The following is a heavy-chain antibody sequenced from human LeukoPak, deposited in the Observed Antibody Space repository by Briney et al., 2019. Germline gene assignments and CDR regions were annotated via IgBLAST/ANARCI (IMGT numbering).Heavy chain of an antibody. D-gene: IGHD6-13*01. CDR3: ARDKSSRRVAAAGPFDY. Sequence: GGSLRLSCAASGFTFSSYSMNWVRQAPGKGLEWVSSISSSSSYIYYADSVKGRFSISRDNAKNSLYLQMNSLRAEDTAVYYCARDKSSRRVAAAGPFDYWGQGTLVTVSS. V-gene: IGHV3-21*01. CDR2: ISSSSSYI. J-gene: IGHJ4*02. CDR1: GFTFSSYS.